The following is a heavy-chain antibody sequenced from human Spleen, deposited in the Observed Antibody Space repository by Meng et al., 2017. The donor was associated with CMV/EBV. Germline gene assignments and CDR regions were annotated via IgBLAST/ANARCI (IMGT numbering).Heavy chain of an antibody. CDR1: GYSISSGSY. V-gene: IGHV4-38-2*02. CDR2: IHHTGSS. D-gene: IGHD3-3*01. J-gene: IGHJ4*02. CDR3: ARCGRYDFWSGYYPFFDY. Sequence: SETLSLTCTVSGYSISSGSYWGWIRQPPGKGLEWITLIHHTGSSYYSPSLRSRVTISVDTSNNRFSLNLRSVTAADTAVYYCARCGRYDFWSGYYPFFDYWGQGTLVTVSS.